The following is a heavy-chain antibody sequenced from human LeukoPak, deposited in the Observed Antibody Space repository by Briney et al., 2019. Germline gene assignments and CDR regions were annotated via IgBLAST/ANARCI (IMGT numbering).Heavy chain of an antibody. V-gene: IGHV4-4*07. J-gene: IGHJ4*02. CDR2: IYISGST. CDR1: GGSISSYY. CDR3: ARDSAAAATIRVLDY. Sequence: PSETLSLTCTVSGGSISSYYWSWIRQPARKGLEWVGRIYISGSTNYTPSLKSRVTMSVGTSKNQFSLKLSPVTAADTAVYYCARDSAAAATIRVLDYWGQGTLVTVSS. D-gene: IGHD6-13*01.